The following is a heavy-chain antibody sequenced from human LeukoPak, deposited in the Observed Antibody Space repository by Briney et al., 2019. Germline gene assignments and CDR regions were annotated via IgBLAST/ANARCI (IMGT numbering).Heavy chain of an antibody. Sequence: GGSLRLSCAASGFTFSSYAMNWVRQAPGKGLEWVSAISGSGGSTYYADSVKGRFTISRDNSKNTLYLQMNSLRAEDTAVYYCARAGGKYCSGGSCYLTDYWGQATLVTVSS. D-gene: IGHD2-15*01. J-gene: IGHJ4*02. CDR2: ISGSGGST. CDR1: GFTFSSYA. V-gene: IGHV3-23*01. CDR3: ARAGGKYCSGGSCYLTDY.